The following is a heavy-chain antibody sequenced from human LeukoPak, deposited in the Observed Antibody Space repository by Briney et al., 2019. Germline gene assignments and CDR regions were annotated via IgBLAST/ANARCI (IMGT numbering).Heavy chain of an antibody. V-gene: IGHV1-18*01. D-gene: IGHD6-6*01. J-gene: IGHJ5*02. CDR1: GYTFTSYD. CDR2: ISAYNGNT. CDR3: ARDLKSIAARPSKNWFDP. Sequence: ASVKVSCKASGYTFTSYDINWVRQATGQGLEWMGWISAYNGNTNYAQKLQGRVTMTTDTSTSTAYMELRSLRSDDTAVYYCARDLKSIAARPSKNWFDPWGQGTLVTVSS.